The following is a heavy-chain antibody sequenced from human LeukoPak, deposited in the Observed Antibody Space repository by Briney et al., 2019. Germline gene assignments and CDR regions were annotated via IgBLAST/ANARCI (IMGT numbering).Heavy chain of an antibody. V-gene: IGHV3-7*01. CDR1: GFTFRIYW. J-gene: IGHJ3*01. D-gene: IGHD1-26*01. Sequence: GGSLRLSCAASGFTFRIYWMSWIRQAPGKGPEWVADINQDGSEGYYVQSVKGRFTVSRDNAQNAVFLQMTNLRADDTAVYYCARWKMELQRNAFDFWGQGTVVTVSS. CDR3: ARWKMELQRNAFDF. CDR2: INQDGSEG.